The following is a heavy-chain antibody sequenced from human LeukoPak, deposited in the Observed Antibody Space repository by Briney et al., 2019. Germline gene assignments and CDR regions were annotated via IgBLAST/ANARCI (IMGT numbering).Heavy chain of an antibody. Sequence: PSETLSLTCTVSGGSISSHYWNWIRQPPGKGLEWIGYIYYSGSTNYNPSLKSRVTISVDTSKNQFSLKLSSVTAADTAVYYCARLWTGYSDSSGYYYLDYWGQGTLVTVSS. CDR3: ARLWTGYSDSSGYYYLDY. D-gene: IGHD3-22*01. CDR2: IYYSGST. CDR1: GGSISSHY. V-gene: IGHV4-59*11. J-gene: IGHJ4*02.